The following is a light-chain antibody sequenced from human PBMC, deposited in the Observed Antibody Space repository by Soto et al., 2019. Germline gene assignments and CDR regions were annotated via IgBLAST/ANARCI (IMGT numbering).Light chain of an antibody. CDR2: EVN. CDR1: SSDIGYYDY. Sequence: QSVLTQPASVSGSPGQSITISCTGTSSDIGYYDYVSWYQHHSGKAPKLIIYEVNNRPSGGSHRFSGSKSVNTASLTISGLQAEDEADYYCSSHSSSSAYYVFGTGTKLTVL. CDR3: SSHSSSSAYYV. V-gene: IGLV2-14*01. J-gene: IGLJ1*01.